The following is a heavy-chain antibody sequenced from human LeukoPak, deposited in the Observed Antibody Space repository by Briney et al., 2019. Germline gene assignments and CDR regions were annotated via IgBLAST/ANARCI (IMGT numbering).Heavy chain of an antibody. Sequence: GGSLRLSCAASGFTFTSYWMHWVRQVPGKGLVWVSRINSDGSGTTYADSVKGRFTISRDNAKNTLYLQMNSLRAEDTAVYYCAKNLRGSSSGSNWGQGTLVTVSS. V-gene: IGHV3-74*01. CDR1: GFTFTSYW. D-gene: IGHD6-6*01. CDR3: AKNLRGSSSGSN. CDR2: INSDGSGT. J-gene: IGHJ4*02.